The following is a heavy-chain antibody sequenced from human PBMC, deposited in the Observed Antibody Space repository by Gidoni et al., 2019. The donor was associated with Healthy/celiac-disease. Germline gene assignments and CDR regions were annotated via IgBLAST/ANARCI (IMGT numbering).Heavy chain of an antibody. J-gene: IGHJ5*02. V-gene: IGHV4-4*07. CDR1: GCSISSYY. D-gene: IGHD3-10*01. CDR3: ARDLPPSTRVRGVMPFDP. CDR2: IYTSGST. Sequence: QVHLQESGPGLVKPSATLSPPCTVSGCSISSYYWSLIRQPAGQGLEWIGRIYTSGSTNYNPSLKSRVTMSVDTSKNQFSLKLSSVTAADTAVYYCARDLPPSTRVRGVMPFDPWGQGTLVTVSS.